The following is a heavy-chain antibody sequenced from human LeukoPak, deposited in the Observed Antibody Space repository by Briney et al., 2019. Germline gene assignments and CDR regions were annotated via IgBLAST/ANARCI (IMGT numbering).Heavy chain of an antibody. V-gene: IGHV4-4*07. Sequence: SETLSLTCTVSGGSISNYYWTWIRQPAGKGLEWIGRVYTTGTTNYNPSLKSRVTMSVDTSENQFSLKLSSVTAADTAVYYCARDPVALLGFDPWGQGTLVTVSS. CDR1: GGSISNYY. J-gene: IGHJ5*02. D-gene: IGHD3-3*02. CDR2: VYTTGTT. CDR3: ARDPVALLGFDP.